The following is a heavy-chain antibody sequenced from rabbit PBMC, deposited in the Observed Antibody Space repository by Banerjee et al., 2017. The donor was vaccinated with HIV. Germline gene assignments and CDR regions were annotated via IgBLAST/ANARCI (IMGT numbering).Heavy chain of an antibody. J-gene: IGHJ4*01. CDR1: GFDLSYYYM. V-gene: IGHV1S45*01. D-gene: IGHD4-1*01. CDR2: INTSSGNT. CDR3: ARDLAGVIGWNFNL. Sequence: QEQLEESGGGLVQPGGSLTLSCKASGFDLSYYYMSWVRQVPGKGLEWIACINTSSGNTVYATWAKGRFTISKPSSTTVTLQMTSLTAADTATYFCARDLAGVIGWNFNLWGQGTLVTVS.